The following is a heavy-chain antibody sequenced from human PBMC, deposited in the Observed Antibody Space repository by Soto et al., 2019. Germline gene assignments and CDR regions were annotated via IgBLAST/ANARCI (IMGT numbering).Heavy chain of an antibody. J-gene: IGHJ4*02. CDR3: AGAYGFDY. Sequence: EVQLVESGGGLVPPGGSLRLSCAASGFPFSSYWMNWVRQAAGKGLVWVSRINSDGSRTSYADSVKGRFTISRDNAENTLYLQMNSLGAEDTAVYYCAGAYGFDYWGQGTLVTVSS. V-gene: IGHV3-74*01. CDR1: GFPFSSYW. CDR2: INSDGSRT. D-gene: IGHD4-17*01.